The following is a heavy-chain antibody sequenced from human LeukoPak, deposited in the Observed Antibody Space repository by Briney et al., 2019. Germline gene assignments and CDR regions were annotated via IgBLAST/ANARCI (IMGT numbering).Heavy chain of an antibody. CDR1: GFTFSSYN. CDR2: ISTSSNYR. Sequence: GGSLRLSCAASGFTFSSYNMNWVRQAPGKGLEWVSSISTSSNYRYYADSVKGRFTISRDNAKNSLYLQMNNLRAEDTALYYCARTYGDHDVYYFDYWGQGTLVTVSS. CDR3: ARTYGDHDVYYFDY. V-gene: IGHV3-21*04. J-gene: IGHJ4*02. D-gene: IGHD4-17*01.